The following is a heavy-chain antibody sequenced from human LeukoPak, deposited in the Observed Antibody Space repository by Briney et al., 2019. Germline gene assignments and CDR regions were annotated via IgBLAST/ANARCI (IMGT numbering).Heavy chain of an antibody. V-gene: IGHV1-2*02. Sequence: ASVKVSCKASGYTFTGYYMHWVRQAPGQGLEWMGWINPNSGGTNYAQKFQGRVTMTRDTSISTVYMELSRLRSDDTAVYYCARTRSGWYVGFDCWGRGTLVAVS. J-gene: IGHJ4*02. CDR2: INPNSGGT. CDR3: ARTRSGWYVGFDC. D-gene: IGHD6-19*01. CDR1: GYTFTGYY.